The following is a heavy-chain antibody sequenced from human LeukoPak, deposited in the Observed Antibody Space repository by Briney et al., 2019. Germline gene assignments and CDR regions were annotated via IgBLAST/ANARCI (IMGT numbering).Heavy chain of an antibody. CDR1: GFTFSSYA. D-gene: IGHD6-13*01. V-gene: IGHV3-23*01. J-gene: IGHJ6*03. CDR3: AKDALGIAAAGRYYYYYMDV. Sequence: GGSLRLSCAASGFTFSSYAMSWVRQAPGKGLEWVSSINGRGGSTYYADSVKGRFTISRDNSKNTLYLQMNSLRAEDTAVYYCAKDALGIAAAGRYYYYYMDVWGKGTTVTISS. CDR2: INGRGGST.